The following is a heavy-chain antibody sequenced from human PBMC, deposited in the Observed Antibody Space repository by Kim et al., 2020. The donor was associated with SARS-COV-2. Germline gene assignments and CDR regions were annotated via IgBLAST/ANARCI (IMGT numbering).Heavy chain of an antibody. CDR3: ARANGVVWSTIDY. V-gene: IGHV4-59*01. D-gene: IGHD3-10*01. Sequence: YHPTLKSRATISVETSKNQFSLKLSSGTAADTAVYYWARANGVVWSTIDYWGQGTLVTVSS. J-gene: IGHJ4*02.